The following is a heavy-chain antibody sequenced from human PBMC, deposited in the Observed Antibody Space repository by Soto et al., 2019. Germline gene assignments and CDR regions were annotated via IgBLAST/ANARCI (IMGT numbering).Heavy chain of an antibody. V-gene: IGHV3-23*01. CDR2: ISGSGGST. J-gene: IGHJ4*02. Sequence: PGGSLRLSCAASGFTFSKYALTWVRQAPGKGLEWVSVISGSGGSTYFADSVKGRFTISRDNSKNTMYLQMSSLRAEDTAVYYCARGLLRTGYFDYWGQRTLVTVSS. D-gene: IGHD3-22*01. CDR1: GFTFSKYA. CDR3: ARGLLRTGYFDY.